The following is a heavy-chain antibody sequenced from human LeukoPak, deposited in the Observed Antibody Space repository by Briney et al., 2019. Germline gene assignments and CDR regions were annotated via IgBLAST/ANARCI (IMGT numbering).Heavy chain of an antibody. J-gene: IGHJ4*02. CDR2: IQRGGST. CDR1: GFTVSSNY. CDR3: ARDLIRGGSGSCLNY. Sequence: GGSLRLSCAASGFTVSSNYMSWVRQAPGKGLEWVSVIQRGGSTYYADSVKGRFTISRDSSKNTVSLQMNSLRTDDTALYYCARDLIRGGSGSCLNYWGQGTLVTVSS. D-gene: IGHD3-10*01. V-gene: IGHV3-66*01.